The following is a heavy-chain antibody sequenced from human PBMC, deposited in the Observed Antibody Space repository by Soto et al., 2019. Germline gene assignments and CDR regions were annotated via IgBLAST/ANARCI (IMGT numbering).Heavy chain of an antibody. CDR3: AREDYSGSYYGFPVDY. J-gene: IGHJ4*02. D-gene: IGHD1-26*01. V-gene: IGHV3-33*01. Sequence: QVQLVESGGGVVQPGRSLRLSCAASGFTFSSYGMHWVRQAPGKGLEWVAVIWYDGSNKYYADSVKGRFTISRDNSKNALYLQRNSLKAEDTAVQYCAREDYSGSYYGFPVDYWGQGSLVTVSS. CDR1: GFTFSSYG. CDR2: IWYDGSNK.